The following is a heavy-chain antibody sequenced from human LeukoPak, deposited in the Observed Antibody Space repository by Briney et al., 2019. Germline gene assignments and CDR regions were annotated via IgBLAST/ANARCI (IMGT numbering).Heavy chain of an antibody. Sequence: ASVKVSCKVSGYTLTELSMHWVRQAPGKGLEWMGGFDPEDGETIYAQKFQGRVTMTEDTSTDTAYMELSSLRSEDTAVYYCAISSPPGLAAAGNFGFDYWGQGTLVTVSS. D-gene: IGHD6-13*01. CDR3: AISSPPGLAAAGNFGFDY. J-gene: IGHJ4*02. CDR2: FDPEDGET. V-gene: IGHV1-24*01. CDR1: GYTLTELS.